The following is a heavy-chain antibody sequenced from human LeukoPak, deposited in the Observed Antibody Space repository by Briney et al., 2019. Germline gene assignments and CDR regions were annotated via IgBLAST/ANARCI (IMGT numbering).Heavy chain of an antibody. CDR3: VKLGSGSGWYGGFDY. V-gene: IGHV3-23*01. CDR2: ISGSGGST. CDR1: GFTFSSYA. D-gene: IGHD6-19*01. J-gene: IGHJ4*02. Sequence: GGSLRLSCAASGFTFSSYAMSWVRQAPGKGLEWVSAISGSGGSTYYADSVKGRFTISRDNSKNTLYLQMNSLRAEDTAVYYCVKLGSGSGWYGGFDYWGQGTLVTVSS.